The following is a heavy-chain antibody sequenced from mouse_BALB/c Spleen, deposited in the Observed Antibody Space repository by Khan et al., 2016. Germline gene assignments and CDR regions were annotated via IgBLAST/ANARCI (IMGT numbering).Heavy chain of an antibody. V-gene: IGHV1-77*01. D-gene: IGHD1-2*01. Sequence: QVRLQQSGTELPRPGASVKLSCKASGYTFTDYYLHWVKQRTGQGLEWIGEIFPGSGSTYYNEKFKGKASLNADTSSSTAYMQLSSLTSDDSAVYFCARSYYGYFAMDYWGHGASVTVSS. J-gene: IGHJ4*01. CDR2: IFPGSGST. CDR1: GYTFTDYY. CDR3: ARSYYGYFAMDY.